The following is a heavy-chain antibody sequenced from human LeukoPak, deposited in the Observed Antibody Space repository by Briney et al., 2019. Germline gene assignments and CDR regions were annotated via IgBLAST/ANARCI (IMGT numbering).Heavy chain of an antibody. Sequence: ASVKVSCKTSGGTFSSSAITWVRQAPGQGLEWMGRIIPVLNTTTYAQKFQGRVTITADTSTSTVYMELSSLRSEETAVYYCAKDQGLTAPPPYGLDVWGQGTTVIVTS. CDR2: IIPVLNTT. D-gene: IGHD5-18*01. J-gene: IGHJ6*02. V-gene: IGHV1-69*04. CDR3: AKDQGLTAPPPYGLDV. CDR1: GGTFSSSA.